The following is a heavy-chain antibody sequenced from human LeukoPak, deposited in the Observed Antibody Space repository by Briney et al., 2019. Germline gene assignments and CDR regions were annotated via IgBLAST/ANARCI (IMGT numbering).Heavy chain of an antibody. CDR2: ISGSGGST. D-gene: IGHD4-11*01. Sequence: GGSLRLSCAASGFTFSSYAKSWVRQAPGKGLEWVSTISGSGGSTYYSDSVKGRFTISGDNSKNTLYLQMNSLRAEDTAVYYCARERMTTVTTYNHGLDYYGMDVWGQGTTVTVSS. CDR3: ARERMTTVTTYNHGLDYYGMDV. CDR1: GFTFSSYA. J-gene: IGHJ6*02. V-gene: IGHV3-23*01.